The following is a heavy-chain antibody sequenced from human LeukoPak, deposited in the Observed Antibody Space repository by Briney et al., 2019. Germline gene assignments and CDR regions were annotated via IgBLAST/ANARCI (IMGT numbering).Heavy chain of an antibody. V-gene: IGHV3-64*01. D-gene: IGHD3-22*01. CDR2: ISSNGGST. J-gene: IGHJ4*02. CDR3: ARWRHSSGYYYDD. Sequence: GGSLRLSCAASGFTFSSYTMHWVRQAPGKGLEYVSAISSNGGSTYYANSVKGRFTISRDNSKNTLYLQMGSLRAKDMAVYYCARWRHSSGYYYDDWGQGTLVTVSS. CDR1: GFTFSSYT.